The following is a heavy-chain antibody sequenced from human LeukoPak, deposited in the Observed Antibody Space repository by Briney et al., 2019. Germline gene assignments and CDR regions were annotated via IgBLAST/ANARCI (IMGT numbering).Heavy chain of an antibody. CDR1: GFTFSSYW. Sequence: GGSLRLSCAAFGFTFSSYWMSWVRQAPGKGLEWVANIKQDGSEKYYVDSVKGRFTISRDNAKNSLYLQMNSLRAEDTAVYYCARDDYDSSGYYKTPFDYWGQGTLVTVSS. D-gene: IGHD3-22*01. CDR2: IKQDGSEK. CDR3: ARDDYDSSGYYKTPFDY. V-gene: IGHV3-7*01. J-gene: IGHJ4*02.